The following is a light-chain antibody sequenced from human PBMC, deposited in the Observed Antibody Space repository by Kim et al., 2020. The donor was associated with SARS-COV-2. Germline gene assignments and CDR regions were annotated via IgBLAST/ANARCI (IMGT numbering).Light chain of an antibody. J-gene: IGLJ1*01. CDR3: SSYTSSSTYV. CDR2: DVS. CDR1: SSDVGGYNY. V-gene: IGLV2-14*01. Sequence: QSALTQPASVSGSPGQSITISCTGTSSDVGGYNYVSWYQRHPGKAPKLMIYDVSKRPSGVSNRFSGSKSGNTASLTISGLQAEDEADYYFSSYTSSSTYVFGTGTKVTVL.